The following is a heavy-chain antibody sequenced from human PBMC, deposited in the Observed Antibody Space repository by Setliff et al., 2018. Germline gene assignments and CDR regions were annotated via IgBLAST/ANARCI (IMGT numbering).Heavy chain of an antibody. D-gene: IGHD5-18*01. CDR1: GGTFSNSA. CDR2: IIPIRGAA. CDR3: ARFSGHNYGSFDS. J-gene: IGHJ4*02. Sequence: SVKVSCKAFGGTFSNSAINWVRQAPGQGLEWMGGIIPIRGAADYAQKFQGKVIITADGSTSTAYMELTSLRSDDAAVYYCARFSGHNYGSFDSWGQGTLVTVSS. V-gene: IGHV1-69*13.